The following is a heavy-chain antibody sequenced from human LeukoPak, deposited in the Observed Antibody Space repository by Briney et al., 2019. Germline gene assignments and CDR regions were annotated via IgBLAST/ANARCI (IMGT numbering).Heavy chain of an antibody. Sequence: PSETLSLTCTVSGGSISSYYWSWIRQPPGKGLEWIGYIYYSGSTNYNPSLKSRVTISVDTSKNQFSLKLSSVTAADTAVYYCARTLEWPPKVPWDVWGKGTTVTVSS. V-gene: IGHV4-59*01. J-gene: IGHJ6*04. CDR1: GGSISSYY. D-gene: IGHD3-3*01. CDR2: IYYSGST. CDR3: ARTLEWPPKVPWDV.